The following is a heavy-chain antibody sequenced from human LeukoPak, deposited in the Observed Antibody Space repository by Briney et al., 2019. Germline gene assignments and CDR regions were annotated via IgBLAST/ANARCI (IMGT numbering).Heavy chain of an antibody. CDR3: ARWEIRGAAHKLDY. J-gene: IGHJ4*02. CDR2: INQDGSAK. V-gene: IGHV3-7*01. D-gene: IGHD1-26*01. CDR1: GFTFSSYA. Sequence: GGSLRLSCAASGFTFSSYAMSWVRQAPGKGLEWVANINQDGSAKYFVDSVKGRFTISRDNAKNSMYLQMNSLRAEDTAVYYCARWEIRGAAHKLDYWGQGTLVTVSS.